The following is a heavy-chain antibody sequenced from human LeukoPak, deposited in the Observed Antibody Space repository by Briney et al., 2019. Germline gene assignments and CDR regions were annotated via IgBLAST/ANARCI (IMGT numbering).Heavy chain of an antibody. J-gene: IGHJ5*02. CDR3: ARASSSIDWFDP. Sequence: VASVKVSCKASGYTFTGYYMHWVRQAPGQGLEWMGWINPNSGGTNYAQKFQGRVTMTRDTSISTAYMELSRLRSDDTAVYYCARASSSIDWFDPWGQGTLVTVSS. V-gene: IGHV1-2*02. D-gene: IGHD2-2*01. CDR2: INPNSGGT. CDR1: GYTFTGYY.